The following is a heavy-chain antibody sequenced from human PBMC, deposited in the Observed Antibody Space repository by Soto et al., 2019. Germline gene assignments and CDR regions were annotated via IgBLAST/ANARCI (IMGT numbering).Heavy chain of an antibody. CDR1: GSRFSNYV. D-gene: IGHD2-2*02. CDR2: IIPIFNST. Sequence: SVNRACKVSGSRFSNYVISWVRRAPGHGLEWLGRIIPIFNSTKYAQSFQGRVTITADKSTSTASLELSSLRSDDTAVYYCAREGRGKKAGYTGLVSLGYWGQGTLVPVSS. J-gene: IGHJ4*02. V-gene: IGHV1-69*06. CDR3: AREGRGKKAGYTGLVSLGY.